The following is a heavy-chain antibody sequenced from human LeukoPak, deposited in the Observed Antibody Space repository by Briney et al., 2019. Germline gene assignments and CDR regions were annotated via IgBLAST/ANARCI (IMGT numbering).Heavy chain of an antibody. CDR1: GFTFSDHY. D-gene: IGHD4-17*01. CDR2: SRNKARSYTS. J-gene: IGHJ6*02. CDR3: ARDERVYGDYYCAMDV. V-gene: IGHV3-72*01. Sequence: PGGSLRLSCAVSGFTFSDHYMDWVRQAPGKGLEWVGRSRNKARSYTSEYAASVKGRFTISRDELENSLYLQMNSLKTEDTAVYYCARDERVYGDYYCAMDVWGQGTTVTVSS.